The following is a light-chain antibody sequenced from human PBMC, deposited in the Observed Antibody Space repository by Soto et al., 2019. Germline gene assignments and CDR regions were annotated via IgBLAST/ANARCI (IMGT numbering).Light chain of an antibody. CDR3: QQYVHWPPGT. V-gene: IGKV3-15*01. J-gene: IGKJ1*01. CDR1: QSVSRS. Sequence: EIVVTQSPATLSVSPGERVTLSCRASQSVSRSLAWYQQRPGQAPRLLIYDTSTRAPGIAARFSGSGSGTEFTLTISSLQSEDVAVHYCQQYVHWPPGTFGQGTTVEIK. CDR2: DTS.